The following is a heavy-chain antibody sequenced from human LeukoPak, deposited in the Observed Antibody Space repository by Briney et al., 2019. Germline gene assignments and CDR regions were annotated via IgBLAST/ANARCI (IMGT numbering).Heavy chain of an antibody. CDR3: ASLHDYGDYIGY. J-gene: IGHJ4*02. CDR2: ISPGDSGI. D-gene: IGHD4-17*01. Sequence: PGESLKISCKGSGYSFTNFWIGWVRQMPGKGLEWMGVISPGDSGIRYSPSFQGQVTISADKSISTAYLQWSSLKASDTAMYYCASLHDYGDYIGYWGQGTLVTVSS. V-gene: IGHV5-51*01. CDR1: GYSFTNFW.